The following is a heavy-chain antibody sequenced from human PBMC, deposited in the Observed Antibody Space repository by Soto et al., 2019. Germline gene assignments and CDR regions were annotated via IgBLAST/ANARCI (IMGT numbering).Heavy chain of an antibody. J-gene: IGHJ4*02. CDR1: GFSFTSYA. CDR3: ARVGVVATWDLVDF. Sequence: QVQLVESGGGVVQPGGSLRLSCTASGFSFTSYAMHWVRQAPGKGLEWVALILYDENNKYYADAVKGRFTISRDNSKHTSYMQMNSLRAEDTAVYYSARVGVVATWDLVDFWGQGTLVTVSS. D-gene: IGHD5-12*01. CDR2: ILYDENNK. V-gene: IGHV3-33*01.